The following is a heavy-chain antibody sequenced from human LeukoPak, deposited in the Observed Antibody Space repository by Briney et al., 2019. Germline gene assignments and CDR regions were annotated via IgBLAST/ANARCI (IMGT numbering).Heavy chain of an antibody. CDR2: ISSSSSYI. J-gene: IGHJ4*02. CDR1: GCTFSSYS. Sequence: GGSLRLSCAASGCTFSSYSMNWVRQAPAKGLEWVSSISSSSSYIYYADSVKGRFTISRDNAKNSLYLQMNSLRAEDTAVYYCARAGGIAAKPRYDYWGQGTLVTVSS. D-gene: IGHD6-13*01. CDR3: ARAGGIAAKPRYDY. V-gene: IGHV3-21*01.